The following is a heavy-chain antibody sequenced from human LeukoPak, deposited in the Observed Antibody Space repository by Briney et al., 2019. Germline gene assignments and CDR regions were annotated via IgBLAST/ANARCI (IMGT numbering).Heavy chain of an antibody. Sequence: GGSLRLSCAASGFNFRSYNMNWVRQAPGKGLEWVSYISSSSSTIYYADSAKGRFTISRDNAKNSLSLQMNSLRAEDTAVYYCARDGVVLPAADAWGQGAQVTVSS. J-gene: IGHJ5*02. V-gene: IGHV3-48*01. CDR2: ISSSSSTI. CDR3: ARDGVVLPAADA. CDR1: GFNFRSYN. D-gene: IGHD2-2*01.